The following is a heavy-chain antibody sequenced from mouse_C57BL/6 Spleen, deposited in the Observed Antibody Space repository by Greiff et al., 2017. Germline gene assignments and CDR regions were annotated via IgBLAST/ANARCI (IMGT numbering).Heavy chain of an antibody. CDR3: ARWNFYYDPYYYAMDY. CDR2: IYPRSGNT. Sequence: QVQLKQSGAELARPGASVKLSCKASGYTFTSYGISWVKQRTGQGLEWIGEIYPRSGNTYYNEKFKGKATLTADKSSSTAYMELRSLTSEDSAVYFCARWNFYYDPYYYAMDYWGQGTSVTVSS. V-gene: IGHV1-81*01. CDR1: GYTFTSYG. J-gene: IGHJ4*01. D-gene: IGHD2-4*01.